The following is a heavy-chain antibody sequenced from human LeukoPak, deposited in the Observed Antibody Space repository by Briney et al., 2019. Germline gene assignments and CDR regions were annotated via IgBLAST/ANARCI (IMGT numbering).Heavy chain of an antibody. Sequence: SETLSLTCAVYGGSFSGYYWSWIRQPPGKGLEWIGEINHSGSTNYNPSLKSRVTISVDTSKNQFSLKLGSVAAADTAVYYCARGGRYCSSTSCYIDYWGQGTLVTVSS. D-gene: IGHD2-2*02. CDR2: INHSGST. CDR3: ARGGRYCSSTSCYIDY. V-gene: IGHV4-34*01. J-gene: IGHJ4*02. CDR1: GGSFSGYY.